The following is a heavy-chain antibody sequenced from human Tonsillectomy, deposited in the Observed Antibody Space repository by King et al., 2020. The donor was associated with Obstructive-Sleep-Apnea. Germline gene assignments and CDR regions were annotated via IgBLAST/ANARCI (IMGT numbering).Heavy chain of an antibody. Sequence: DVQLVESGGGLVQPGGSLRLSCAASGFTFSSYSMNWVRQAPGQGLEWVSYISSSSSTIYYADSVKGRFTISRDNAKNSLYLQMNSLRAEDTAVYYCARERNSGSYYFDYWGQGTLVTVSS. CDR2: ISSSSSTI. J-gene: IGHJ4*02. V-gene: IGHV3-48*04. CDR1: GFTFSSYS. CDR3: ARERNSGSYYFDY. D-gene: IGHD1-26*01.